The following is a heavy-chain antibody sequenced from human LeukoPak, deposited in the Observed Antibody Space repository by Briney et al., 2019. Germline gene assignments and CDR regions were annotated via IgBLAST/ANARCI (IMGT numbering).Heavy chain of an antibody. V-gene: IGHV4-59*01. Sequence: SETLSLTCTVSGGSISSYYWSWIRQPPGKGLEWIGYIYYSGSTNYNPSLKSRVTISVDTSKNQFSLKLGSVTAADTAVYYCAREVEPISAMDKRDWYFDLWGRGTLVTVSS. D-gene: IGHD5-18*01. J-gene: IGHJ2*01. CDR2: IYYSGST. CDR3: AREVEPISAMDKRDWYFDL. CDR1: GGSISSYY.